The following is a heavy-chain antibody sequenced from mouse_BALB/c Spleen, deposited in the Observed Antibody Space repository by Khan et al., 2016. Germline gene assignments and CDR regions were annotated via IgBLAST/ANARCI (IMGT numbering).Heavy chain of an antibody. Sequence: EVKLEVSGPGLVKPSQSLSLTCTVTGYSITSDYAWNCLRQFPGNKLEWMCYISYSGSTSYNPSLKSRISITRDTSKNKFFLQLNSVTTEDTATYYCARSRNTRYFDYWGQGTTLTVSS. CDR3: ARSRNTRYFDY. V-gene: IGHV3-2*02. D-gene: IGHD2-12*01. J-gene: IGHJ2*01. CDR2: ISYSGST. CDR1: GYSITSDYA.